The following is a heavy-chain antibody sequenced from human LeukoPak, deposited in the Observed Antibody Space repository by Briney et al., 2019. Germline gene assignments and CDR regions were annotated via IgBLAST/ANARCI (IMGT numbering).Heavy chain of an antibody. J-gene: IGHJ4*02. D-gene: IGHD6-13*01. CDR3: ARETSIAAVYYFDC. CDR2: INPNSGGT. CDR1: GYTFTGYY. Sequence: ASVKVSRKASGYTFTGYYMHWVRQAPGQGLEWMGWINPNSGGTNYAQKFQGWVTMTRDTSISTAYMELSRLRSDDTAVYYCARETSIAAVYYFDCWGQGTLVTVSS. V-gene: IGHV1-2*04.